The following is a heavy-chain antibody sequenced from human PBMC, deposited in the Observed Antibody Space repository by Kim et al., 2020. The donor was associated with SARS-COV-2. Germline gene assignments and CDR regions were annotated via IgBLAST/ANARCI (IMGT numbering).Heavy chain of an antibody. D-gene: IGHD2-2*01. CDR2: INAGNGNT. Sequence: ASVKVSCKSSGYTFTSYAMHWVRQAPGQRLEWMGWINAGNGNTKYSQKFQGRVTITRDTSTSTAYMELSSLRSEDTAVYYCARDRIVVVPAAMTAKQKNYYYYGMDTSGPGAPLTVS. CDR3: ARDRIVVVPAAMTAKQKNYYYYGMDT. CDR1: GYTFTSYA. V-gene: IGHV1-3*01. J-gene: IGHJ6*02.